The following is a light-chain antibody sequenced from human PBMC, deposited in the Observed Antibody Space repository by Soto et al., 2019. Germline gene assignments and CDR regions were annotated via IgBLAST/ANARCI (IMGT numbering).Light chain of an antibody. CDR2: LGS. CDR3: MQALQTPWT. Sequence: DLVMTQSPLSLPVTPGEPASISCRSSQSLLHSDGYTYFDWYLQKPGQSPQLLIYLGSNRASGVPDRFSGSGSGTDFTLKSSKVEAEDVGVYYCMQALQTPWTFGQGTKVEI. J-gene: IGKJ1*01. CDR1: QSLLHSDGYTY. V-gene: IGKV2-28*01.